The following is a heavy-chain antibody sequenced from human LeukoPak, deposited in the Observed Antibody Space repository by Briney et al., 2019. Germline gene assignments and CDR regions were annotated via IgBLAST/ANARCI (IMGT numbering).Heavy chain of an antibody. V-gene: IGHV3-30-3*01. CDR1: GFTFSSYA. Sequence: PGGSLRLSCVASGFTFSSYAMHWVRQAPGKGLEWVAVISYDGSNKYYADSVKGRFTISRDNSKNTLYLQMNSLRAEDTAVYYCAREYYDSSGYYTYYFDYWGQGTLVTVSS. CDR3: AREYYDSSGYYTYYFDY. J-gene: IGHJ4*02. D-gene: IGHD3-22*01. CDR2: ISYDGSNK.